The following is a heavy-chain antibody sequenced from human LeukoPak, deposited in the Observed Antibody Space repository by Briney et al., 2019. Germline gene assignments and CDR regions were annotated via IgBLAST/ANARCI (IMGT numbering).Heavy chain of an antibody. Sequence: TSETLSLTCTVSGGSISSYYWSWIRQPPGKGLEWIGYIYYSGSTNYNPSLKSRVTISVDTSKNQFSLKLSSVTAADTAVYYCARAPPYYDFWSGPSCYFDYWGQGTLVTVSS. CDR2: IYYSGST. V-gene: IGHV4-59*01. D-gene: IGHD3-3*01. CDR1: GGSISSYY. CDR3: ARAPPYYDFWSGPSCYFDY. J-gene: IGHJ4*02.